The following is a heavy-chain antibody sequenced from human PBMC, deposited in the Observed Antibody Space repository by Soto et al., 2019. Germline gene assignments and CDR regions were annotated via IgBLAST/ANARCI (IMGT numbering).Heavy chain of an antibody. V-gene: IGHV1-69*01. D-gene: IGHD2-15*01. CDR1: GGTFSSYA. CDR2: IIPIFGTA. J-gene: IGHJ6*02. CDR3: ARGLRGCSGGSCYTSRYYYGMDV. Sequence: QVQLVQSGAEVKKPGSSVKVSCKASGGTFSSYAISWVRQAPGQGLEWMGGIIPIFGTANYAQKFQGRVTITADECTSTAYMELSSLRSEDTAVYYCARGLRGCSGGSCYTSRYYYGMDVWGQGTTVTVSS.